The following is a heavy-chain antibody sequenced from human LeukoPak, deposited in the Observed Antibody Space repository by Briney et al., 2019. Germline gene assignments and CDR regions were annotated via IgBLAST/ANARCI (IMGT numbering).Heavy chain of an antibody. CDR3: ARVGAVAGYFDY. CDR2: ISSSSSYI. J-gene: IGHJ4*02. V-gene: IGHV3-21*01. D-gene: IGHD6-19*01. Sequence: GGSLRLSCAASGFTFSSYSMSWVRQAPGKGLEWVSSISSSSSYIYYADSVKGRFTISRDNAKNSLYLQMNSLRAEDTAVYYCARVGAVAGYFDYWGQGTLVTVSS. CDR1: GFTFSSYS.